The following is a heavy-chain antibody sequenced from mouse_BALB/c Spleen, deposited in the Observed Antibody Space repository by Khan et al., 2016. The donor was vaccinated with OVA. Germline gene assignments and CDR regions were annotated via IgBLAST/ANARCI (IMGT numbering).Heavy chain of an antibody. J-gene: IGHJ4*01. CDR1: GFNIKDTY. CDR2: IDPANGNT. V-gene: IGHV14-3*02. D-gene: IGHD1-2*01. CDR3: ANALRLYAMDY. Sequence: VQLQQSGAELMKPGASVKLSCTVSGFNIKDTYMHWVSQRPEQGLEWIGRIDPANGNTKYDPQFQGKATMPADTSSNTAFLQLSSLTSEDTAVYFCANALRLYAMDYWGQGTSVTVSS.